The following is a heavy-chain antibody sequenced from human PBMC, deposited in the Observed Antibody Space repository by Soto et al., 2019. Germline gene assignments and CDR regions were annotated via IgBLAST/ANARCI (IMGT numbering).Heavy chain of an antibody. CDR2: IWYDGSNK. V-gene: IGHV3-33*01. CDR1: GFTFSSYG. D-gene: IGHD3-10*01. CDR3: ARPLYGSEPLNWYFDL. Sequence: GGSLRLSCAASGFTFSSYGMHWVRQAPGKGLEWVAVIWYDGSNKYYADSVKGRFTISRDNSKNTLYLQMNSLRAEDTAVYYCARPLYGSEPLNWYFDLWGRGTLVTVSS. J-gene: IGHJ2*01.